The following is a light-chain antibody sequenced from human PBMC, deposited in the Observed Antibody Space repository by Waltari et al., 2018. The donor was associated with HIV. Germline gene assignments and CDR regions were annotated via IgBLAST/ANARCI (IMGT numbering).Light chain of an antibody. J-gene: IGLJ3*02. CDR3: GADHGSGSNFVYHWV. V-gene: IGLV9-49*01. CDR1: SGSSPSK. CDR2: VGTGGIVG. Sequence: QPVLTQPPSASASLAASVTLTCTLRSGSSPSKVAWYQQRPGTGPRVVIRVGTGGIVGSKGDGIPDRFSVLGSGRNRYLTIKNIQEEDESDYHCGADHGSGSNFVYHWVFGGGTKLTVL.